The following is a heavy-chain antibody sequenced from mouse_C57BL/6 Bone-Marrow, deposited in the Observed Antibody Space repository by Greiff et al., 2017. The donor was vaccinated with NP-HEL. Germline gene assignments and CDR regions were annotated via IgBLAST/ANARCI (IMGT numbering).Heavy chain of an antibody. CDR1: GYTFTSYT. CDR3: ATYDNYGSYAMDY. CDR2: INPSSGYT. J-gene: IGHJ4*01. D-gene: IGHD2-1*01. Sequence: QVQLQQSGAELARPGASVKMSCKASGYTFTSYTMHWVKQRPGQGLEWIGYINPSSGYTKYNQKFKDKATLTADTSSSTAYKQLSCLTSEDSTVYYSATYDNYGSYAMDYGGQGTAVTVSS. V-gene: IGHV1-4*01.